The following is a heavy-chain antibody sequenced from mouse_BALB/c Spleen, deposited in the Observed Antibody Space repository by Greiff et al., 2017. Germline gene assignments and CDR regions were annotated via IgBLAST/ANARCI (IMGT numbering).Heavy chain of an antibody. V-gene: IGHV5-17*02. D-gene: IGHD1-1*01. CDR1: GFTFSSFG. Sequence: EVKLVEYGGGLVQPGGSRKLSCAASGFTFSSFGMHWVRQAPEKGLEWVAYISSGSSTIYYADTVKGRFTISRDNPKNTLFLQMTSLRSEDTAMYYCARRRYYGSTSYAMDYWGQGTSVTVSS. CDR2: ISSGSSTI. J-gene: IGHJ4*01. CDR3: ARRRYYGSTSYAMDY.